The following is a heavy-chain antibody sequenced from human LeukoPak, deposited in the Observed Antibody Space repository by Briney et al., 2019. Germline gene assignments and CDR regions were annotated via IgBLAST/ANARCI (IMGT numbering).Heavy chain of an antibody. V-gene: IGHV1-46*01. CDR1: GYTFTRYY. Sequence: ASVKISCQASGYTFTRYYMHWVRPAPAQGLAWMGLINPSRGSTSSAQRFQGRLTMTRDTPTSTVYMELSSLRAEDTAVFYCARGGDGSPVGEFDYWGQGTLVIVSS. CDR2: INPSRGST. CDR3: ARGGDGSPVGEFDY. D-gene: IGHD5-24*01. J-gene: IGHJ4*02.